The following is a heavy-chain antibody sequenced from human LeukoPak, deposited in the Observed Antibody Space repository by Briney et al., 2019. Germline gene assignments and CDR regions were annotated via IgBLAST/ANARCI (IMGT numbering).Heavy chain of an antibody. Sequence: ASVKVSCKASGGTFSSYAISWVRQAPGQGLEWMGGIIPIFGTANYAQKFQGRVTITTDESTSTAYMELSSLRSEDTAVYYCARGHSNLQHYYYMDVWGKGTTVTVSS. D-gene: IGHD4-11*01. CDR3: ARGHSNLQHYYYMDV. CDR2: IIPIFGTA. CDR1: GGTFSSYA. V-gene: IGHV1-69*05. J-gene: IGHJ6*03.